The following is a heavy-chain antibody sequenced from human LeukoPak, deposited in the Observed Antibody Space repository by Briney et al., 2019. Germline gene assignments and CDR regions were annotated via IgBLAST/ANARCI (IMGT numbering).Heavy chain of an antibody. CDR2: IYYSGST. CDR1: GGSISSYY. D-gene: IGHD2-15*01. CDR3: AAQSACSGGSCYSVGGDYYYYMDV. J-gene: IGHJ6*03. V-gene: IGHV4-59*01. Sequence: SETLSLTCTVSGGSISSYYWSWIRQPPGKGLEWIGYIYYSGSTNYNPSLKSRVTISVDTSKNQFSLKLSSVTAADTAVYYCAAQSACSGGSCYSVGGDYYYYMDVWGKGTTVTVSS.